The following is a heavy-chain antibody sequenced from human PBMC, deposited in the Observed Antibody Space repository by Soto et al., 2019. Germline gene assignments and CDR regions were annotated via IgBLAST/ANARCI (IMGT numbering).Heavy chain of an antibody. Sequence: QVQLVESGGGVVQPGRSLRLSCAASGFTFSSYAMHWVRQAPGKGLEWVAVISYDGGNKYYADSVKGRFTISRDNSKNSLFLNLISLVAYVTSVYYCSSDPFWGTPIVLCFFDLWSRGPLFTVSS. J-gene: IGHJ2*01. CDR2: ISYDGGNK. CDR3: SSDPFWGTPIVLCFFDL. D-gene: IGHD3-16*01. V-gene: IGHV3-30-3*01. CDR1: GFTFSSYA.